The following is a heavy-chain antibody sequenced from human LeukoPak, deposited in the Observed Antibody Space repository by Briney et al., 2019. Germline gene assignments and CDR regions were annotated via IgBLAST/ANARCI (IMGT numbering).Heavy chain of an antibody. CDR3: VRGPGRGYDLEP. CDR1: AGSICNSY. Sequence: SDTLSLTCAVSAGSICNSYCSWARQPPGKGLQFIGYISTGGDINYNPSLRSRATMSINPSSNQLSLTLTSVTTADTAVYFCVRGPGRGYDLEPWGQGSLVTVSS. CDR2: ISTGGDI. V-gene: IGHV4-4*08. D-gene: IGHD3-22*01. J-gene: IGHJ5*02.